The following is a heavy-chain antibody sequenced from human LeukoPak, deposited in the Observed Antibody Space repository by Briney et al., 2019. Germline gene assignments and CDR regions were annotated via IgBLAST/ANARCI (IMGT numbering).Heavy chain of an antibody. D-gene: IGHD2-2*01. CDR3: ARVVPAAMEIDY. Sequence: PSETLSLTCTVSGGSISSGDYYWSRIRQPPGKGLEWIGYIYYSGSTYYNPSLKSRVTLSVDTSKNQFSLKLSSVTAADTAVYYCARVVPAAMEIDYWGQGTLVTVSS. CDR1: GGSISSGDYY. J-gene: IGHJ4*02. V-gene: IGHV4-30-4*01. CDR2: IYYSGST.